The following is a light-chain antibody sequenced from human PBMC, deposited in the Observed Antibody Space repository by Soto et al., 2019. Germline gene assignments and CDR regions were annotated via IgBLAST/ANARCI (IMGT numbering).Light chain of an antibody. CDR3: QQSYSTLLT. V-gene: IGKV1-39*01. CDR1: QSISSY. Sequence: DSQMTQSPSSLSASVGDRVTITCRASQSISSYLNWYQQKPGKAPKLLIYAASSLQSGVPSRFSGSGSGTDFTLTISSLQPEDFATYYCQQSYSTLLTFGGGNKVESK. CDR2: AAS. J-gene: IGKJ4*01.